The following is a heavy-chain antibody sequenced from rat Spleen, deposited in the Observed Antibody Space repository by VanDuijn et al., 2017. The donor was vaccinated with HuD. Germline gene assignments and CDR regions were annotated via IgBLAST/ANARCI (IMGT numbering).Heavy chain of an antibody. J-gene: IGHJ2*01. CDR2: ISPSGGST. CDR3: TRGPPFDY. D-gene: IGHD3-1*01. Sequence: VQLVEAGGGLVQRGRSLNFSCAASGLTFSSCAMAWVRKAPTKGLEWVASISPSGGSTYYRGSVKGRFTISRDNAKSTQYLQMNSLRSEDTATYYCTRGPPFDYWGQGVMVTVSS. V-gene: IGHV5-46*01. CDR1: GLTFSSCA.